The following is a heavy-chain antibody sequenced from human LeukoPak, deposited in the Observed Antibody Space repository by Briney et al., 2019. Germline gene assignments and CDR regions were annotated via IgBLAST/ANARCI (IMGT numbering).Heavy chain of an antibody. CDR1: GGSLSGYY. CDR2: INHSRST. CDR3: ARGTRGRAGYSYGHNWFDP. Sequence: SETLSLTCAVYGGSLSGYYWSWIRQPPGKGLEWIGEINHSRSTNYNPSLKSRVTISVDTSKNQFSLKLSSVTAADTAVYYCARGTRGRAGYSYGHNWFDPWGQGTLVTVSS. D-gene: IGHD5-18*01. V-gene: IGHV4-34*01. J-gene: IGHJ5*02.